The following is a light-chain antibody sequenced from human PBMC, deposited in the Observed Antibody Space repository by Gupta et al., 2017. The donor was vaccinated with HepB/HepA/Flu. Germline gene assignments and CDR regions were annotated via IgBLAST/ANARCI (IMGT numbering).Light chain of an antibody. CDR1: QSVRSNY. J-gene: IGKJ5*01. CDR3: QQYGSSPIT. Sequence: ETVLTQSPGTLSLPPGERATLSCRASQSVRSNYLAWYQQKPGQAPRLLIYGATSRASGTPDRFTGSGSGTDFTLTISRLEPEDFAVYCCQQYGSSPITFGQGTRLEIK. CDR2: GAT. V-gene: IGKV3-20*01.